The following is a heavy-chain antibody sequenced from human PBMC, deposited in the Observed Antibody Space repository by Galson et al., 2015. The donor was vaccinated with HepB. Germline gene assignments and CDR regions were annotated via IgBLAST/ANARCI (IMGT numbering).Heavy chain of an antibody. CDR3: AGGRSHAY. Sequence: SLRLSCAGSAFTFSTYWMGWVRQAPGKGLEWVANIRGDGGEKYYVDSVKGRFTISRDNARNSLYLQMNSLRAEDTAVYYCAGGRSHAYWGQGTLVTVSA. CDR1: AFTFSTYW. D-gene: IGHD6-13*01. J-gene: IGHJ4*02. CDR2: IRGDGGEK. V-gene: IGHV3-7*03.